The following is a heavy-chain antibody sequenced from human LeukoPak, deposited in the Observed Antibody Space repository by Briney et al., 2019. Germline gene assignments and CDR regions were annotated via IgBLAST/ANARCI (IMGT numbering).Heavy chain of an antibody. V-gene: IGHV3-23*01. J-gene: IGHJ4*02. CDR1: GFIFNDYA. CDR2: ISGGGGAT. D-gene: IGHD6-13*01. CDR3: AKGGSSSWYYFDS. Sequence: PGGPLRLSCAASGFIFNDYAMSWLRPPPGRGVELVSAISGGGGATYYADSVKGRFTISRDNSKNTLYLQMDTLRAEDTAVYYCAKGGSSSWYYFDSWGQGTLVTVSS.